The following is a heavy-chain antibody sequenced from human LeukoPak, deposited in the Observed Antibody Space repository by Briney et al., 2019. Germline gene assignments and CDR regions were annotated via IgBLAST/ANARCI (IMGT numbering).Heavy chain of an antibody. V-gene: IGHV4-61*02. D-gene: IGHD1-1*01. CDR3: ARERERRGVVY. J-gene: IGHJ4*02. CDR1: GGSISSGSYY. CDR2: IYTSGST. Sequence: SETLSLTCTVSGGSISSGSYYWSWIRQPAGKGLEWIGRIYTSGSTYYNPSLKRRVTISVDTSKNQFSLKLSSVTAADTAVYYCARERERRGVVYWGQGTLVTVSS.